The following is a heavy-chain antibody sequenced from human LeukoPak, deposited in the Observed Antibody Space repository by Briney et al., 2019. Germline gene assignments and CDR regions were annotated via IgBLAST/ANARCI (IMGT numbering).Heavy chain of an antibody. CDR2: INHSGST. CDR3: ARRRGYSGYGLNFDY. Sequence: SETLSLTCAVYGGSFSGYYWSWIRQPPGKGLEWIGEINHSGSTNYNPSLKSRVTISVDTSKNQFSLKLSSVTAADTAVYYCARRRGYSGYGLNFDYWGQGTLVTVSS. D-gene: IGHD5-12*01. J-gene: IGHJ4*02. CDR1: GGSFSGYY. V-gene: IGHV4-34*01.